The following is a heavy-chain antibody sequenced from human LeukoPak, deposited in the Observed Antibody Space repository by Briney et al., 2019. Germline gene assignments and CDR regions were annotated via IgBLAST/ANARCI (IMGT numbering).Heavy chain of an antibody. CDR1: GGTFSSYA. CDR3: VRTGDATYWYFDL. V-gene: IGHV7-4-1*02. CDR2: INTNTGNP. D-gene: IGHD7-27*01. J-gene: IGHJ2*01. Sequence: ASVKVSCKASGGTFSSYAISWVRQAPGQGLEWMGWINTNTGNPTFAQGFAGRFVFSLDTSVSTAYLQISSLKAEDTAVYYCVRTGDATYWYFDLWGRGTLVTVSS.